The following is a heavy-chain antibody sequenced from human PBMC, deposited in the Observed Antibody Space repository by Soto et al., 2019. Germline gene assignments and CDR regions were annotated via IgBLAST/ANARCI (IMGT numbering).Heavy chain of an antibody. CDR3: ARLLPRWEQLVTAEYYFDY. V-gene: IGHV1-18*01. CDR2: ISAYNGNT. J-gene: IGHJ4*02. CDR1: GYTFTSYG. D-gene: IGHD6-6*01. Sequence: ASVKVSCKASGYTFTSYGISWVRQAPGQGLEWMGWISAYNGNTNYAQKLQGRVTMTTDTSTSTAYMELRSLRSDDTAVYYCARLLPRWEQLVTAEYYFDYWGQGTLVTVSS.